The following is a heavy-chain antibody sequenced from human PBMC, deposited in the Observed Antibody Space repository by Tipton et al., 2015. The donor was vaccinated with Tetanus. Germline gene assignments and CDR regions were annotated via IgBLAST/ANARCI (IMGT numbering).Heavy chain of an antibody. CDR1: GDSVSSNSAA. J-gene: IGHJ3*02. D-gene: IGHD6-13*01. Sequence: GLVKPSQTLSLTCAISGDSVSSNSAAWNWIRQSPSRGLEWLGRTYYRSKWYNDYAVSVNSRITINPDTSKNQFSLQLNSVTPEDTAVYYCARDRQQLVRDGGYAFDIWGQGTMVTVSS. CDR2: TYYRSKWYN. V-gene: IGHV6-1*01. CDR3: ARDRQQLVRDGGYAFDI.